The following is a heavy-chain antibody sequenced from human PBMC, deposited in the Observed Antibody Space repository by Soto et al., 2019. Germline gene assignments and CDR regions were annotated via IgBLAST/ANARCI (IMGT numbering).Heavy chain of an antibody. CDR3: ASTRRDRYKNYYSYYGRDV. V-gene: IGHV3-23*01. Sequence: GSLRLSCAASGFTFSSYAMSWVRQAPGKGLEWVSAISGSGGSTYYADSVKGRFTISRDNSKNTLYLQMNSLRAEDTAVYYCASTRRDRYKNYYSYYGRDVWGQGT. J-gene: IGHJ6*02. D-gene: IGHD1-1*01. CDR2: ISGSGGST. CDR1: GFTFSSYA.